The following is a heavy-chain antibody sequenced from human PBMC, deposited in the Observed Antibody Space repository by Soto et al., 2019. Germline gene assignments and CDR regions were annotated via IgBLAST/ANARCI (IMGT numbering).Heavy chain of an antibody. D-gene: IGHD6-13*01. J-gene: IGHJ4*02. CDR2: IYPGDSDT. Sequence: EVQLVQSGAEMKKPGESLKISCKASGYTFANYWIAWVRQMPGKGLEWMGVIYPGDSDTRYSPSFQGHVTISVDKSISTAYLQWSSLKASDTAMYFCARPVLYSTLQGSDYWGQGTLVTVTS. CDR1: GYTFANYW. V-gene: IGHV5-51*01. CDR3: ARPVLYSTLQGSDY.